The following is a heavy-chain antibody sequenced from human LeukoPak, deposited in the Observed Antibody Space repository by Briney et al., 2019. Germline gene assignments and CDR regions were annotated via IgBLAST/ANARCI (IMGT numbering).Heavy chain of an antibody. D-gene: IGHD1-26*01. CDR3: ARDVGEGATTYSDAFDI. Sequence: PGGSLRLSCAASGFTVSSDYMSWVRQAPGKGLEWVSVIYSGGRTYYADSVKGRFTISRDNSKNTLYLQMNSLRAEDTAVYYCARDVGEGATTYSDAFDIWGQGTMVTVSS. CDR1: GFTVSSDY. J-gene: IGHJ3*02. CDR2: IYSGGRT. V-gene: IGHV3-66*02.